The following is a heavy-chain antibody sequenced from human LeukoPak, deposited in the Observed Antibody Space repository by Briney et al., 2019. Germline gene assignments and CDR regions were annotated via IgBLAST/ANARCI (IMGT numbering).Heavy chain of an antibody. CDR2: INHRGTT. J-gene: IGHJ5*02. Sequence: PSETLSLTCTVSGYSISSGYYWGWIRQPPGKGLEWIGYINHRGTTYYNPSLKSRVTISVDTSKNQFSLNLSSVTAADTAVYYCARVGGRSFDPWGQGTLVTVSS. D-gene: IGHD3-16*01. CDR3: ARVGGRSFDP. CDR1: GYSISSGYY. V-gene: IGHV4-38-2*02.